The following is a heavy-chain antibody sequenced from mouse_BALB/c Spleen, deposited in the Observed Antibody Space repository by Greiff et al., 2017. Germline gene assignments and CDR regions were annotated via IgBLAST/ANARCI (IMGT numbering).Heavy chain of an antibody. CDR2: IYPGSGST. Sequence: LQQPGSELVRPGASVKLSCKASGYTFTSYWMHWVKQRHGQGLEWIGNIYPGSGSTNYDEKFKSKGTLTVDTSSSTAYMHLSSLTSVDSAVYYCTRWGDYDDAMDYWGQGTSVTVSS. D-gene: IGHD2-4*01. J-gene: IGHJ4*01. CDR1: GYTFTSYW. V-gene: IGHV1S22*01. CDR3: TRWGDYDDAMDY.